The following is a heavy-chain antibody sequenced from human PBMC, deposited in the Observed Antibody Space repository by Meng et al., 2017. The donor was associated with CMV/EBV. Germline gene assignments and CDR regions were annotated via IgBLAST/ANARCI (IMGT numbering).Heavy chain of an antibody. CDR2: TSSSSSYI. Sequence: GESLKISCAASGFTFSSYSMNWVRQAPGKGLEWVSSTSSSSSYIYYADSVKGRFTISRDNAKNSLYLQMNSLRAEDTAVYYCARDSGQEDYAGGVGMDVWGQGTTVTVSS. D-gene: IGHD4-17*01. V-gene: IGHV3-21*01. J-gene: IGHJ6*02. CDR3: ARDSGQEDYAGGVGMDV. CDR1: GFTFSSYS.